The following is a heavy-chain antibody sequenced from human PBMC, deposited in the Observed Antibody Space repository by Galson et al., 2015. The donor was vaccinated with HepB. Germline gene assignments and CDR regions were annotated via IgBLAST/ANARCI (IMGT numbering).Heavy chain of an antibody. CDR2: MNPTSGNT. J-gene: IGHJ5*01. CDR1: GYNFTSYY. CDR3: ARGTFAIVRGIRQIWFDS. D-gene: IGHD3-10*01. Sequence: SVEVSCKASGYNFTSYYVHWVRQAPGQGLEWMGWMNPTSGNTAYAQKLQGRVTMTRNTSITTAYMELTGLTSEDRAVYYCARGTFAIVRGIRQIWFDSWGQGSLVTVSS. V-gene: IGHV1-8*01.